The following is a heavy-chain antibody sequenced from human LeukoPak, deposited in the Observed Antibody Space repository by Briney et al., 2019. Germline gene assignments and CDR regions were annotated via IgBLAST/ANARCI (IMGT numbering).Heavy chain of an antibody. CDR2: IYYSGSA. V-gene: IGHV4-31*03. CDR3: ARRDSSSWYTRDAFDI. Sequence: SETLSLTCTVSGGPISSGGYYWSWIRQHPGKGLEWIGYIYYSGSAYYNPSLKSRVTISVDTSKNQFSLKLSSVTAADTAVYYCARRDSSSWYTRDAFDIWGQGTMVTVSS. CDR1: GGPISSGGYY. J-gene: IGHJ3*02. D-gene: IGHD6-13*01.